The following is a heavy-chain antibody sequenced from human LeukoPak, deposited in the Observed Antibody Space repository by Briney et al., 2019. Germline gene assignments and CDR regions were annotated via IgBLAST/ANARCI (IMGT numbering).Heavy chain of an antibody. CDR1: GYTFTSYG. D-gene: IGHD3-10*01. Sequence: SVKVSCKASGYTFTSYGISWVRQAPGQGLEWMGWISAYNGNTNYALKLQGRVTMTTDTSTSTAYMELRSLRSDDTAVYYCARSGRYYGSGSLDDYWGQGTLVTVSS. CDR2: ISAYNGNT. V-gene: IGHV1-18*01. CDR3: ARSGRYYGSGSLDDY. J-gene: IGHJ4*02.